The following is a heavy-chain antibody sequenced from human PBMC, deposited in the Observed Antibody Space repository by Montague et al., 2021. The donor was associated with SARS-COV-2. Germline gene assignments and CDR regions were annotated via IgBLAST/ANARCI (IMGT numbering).Heavy chain of an antibody. V-gene: IGHV6-1*01. CDR3: ARATEWRGYYYYYYMDV. CDR2: TYYRSRWFN. J-gene: IGHJ6*03. CDR1: GDSVSSNSAA. Sequence: CAISGDSVSSNSAAWNWIRQSPSRGLEWLGRTYYRSRWFNDYAVSIRSRITINPDTSKNQFSLQLNSVTPEGTAVYYCARATEWRGYYYYYYMDVWARELWSPSP. D-gene: IGHD1-14*01.